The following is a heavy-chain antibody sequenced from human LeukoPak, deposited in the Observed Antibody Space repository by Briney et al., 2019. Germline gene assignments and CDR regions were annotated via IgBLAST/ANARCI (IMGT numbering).Heavy chain of an antibody. D-gene: IGHD5-18*01. CDR3: ARGDTAMSDAFDI. V-gene: IGHV4-34*01. J-gene: IGHJ3*02. CDR1: GGSFSGYY. CDR2: INHSGST. Sequence: PSETLSLTCAVYGGSFSGYYWSWIRQPPGKGLEWIGEINHSGSTNYNPSLKSRVTISVDTSKNRFSLKLSSVTAADTAVYYCARGDTAMSDAFDIWGQGTMVTVSS.